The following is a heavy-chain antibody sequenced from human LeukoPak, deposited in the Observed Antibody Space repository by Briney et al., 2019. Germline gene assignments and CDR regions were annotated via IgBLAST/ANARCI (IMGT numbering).Heavy chain of an antibody. CDR1: GFTFRSYA. V-gene: IGHV3-23*01. D-gene: IGHD5-18*01. Sequence: VGSLRLSCAASGFTFRSYALSWVRQAPGKGLEWVSVISGSGGTTYYVDSVKGRFTISRDNSKNTLFLQMNSLRADDTAVYYCARQAYTTMAYIDYWGQGTLVTVSS. CDR3: ARQAYTTMAYIDY. J-gene: IGHJ4*02. CDR2: ISGSGGTT.